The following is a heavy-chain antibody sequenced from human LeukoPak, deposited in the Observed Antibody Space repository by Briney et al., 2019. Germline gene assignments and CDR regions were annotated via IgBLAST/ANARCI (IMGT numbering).Heavy chain of an antibody. V-gene: IGHV5-51*01. Sequence: ESLKISCKASGYSFSSYWIAWVRQMSGKGLEWMGIIYPGDSDTRYSPSFQGQVTISADKSTSTAYLQWSSLKASDTAMYYCARFDSSFWFGFDYWGQGTLVTVSS. CDR3: ARFDSSFWFGFDY. D-gene: IGHD3-22*01. J-gene: IGHJ4*02. CDR1: GYSFSSYW. CDR2: IYPGDSDT.